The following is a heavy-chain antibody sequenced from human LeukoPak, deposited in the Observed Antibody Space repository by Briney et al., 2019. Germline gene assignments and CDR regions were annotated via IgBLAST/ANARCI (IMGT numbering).Heavy chain of an antibody. CDR2: ITGSGSGA. D-gene: IGHD2-15*01. CDR3: ARGIVVVVAATGGMDV. Sequence: AGGSLRLSCAASGFTFSSFAINWVRQAPGKGLEWVSVITGSGSGADYADSVKGRFTISRDNAKNSLYLQMNSLRAEDTAVYHCARGIVVVVAATGGMDVWGQGTTVTVSS. V-gene: IGHV3-23*01. CDR1: GFTFSSFA. J-gene: IGHJ6*02.